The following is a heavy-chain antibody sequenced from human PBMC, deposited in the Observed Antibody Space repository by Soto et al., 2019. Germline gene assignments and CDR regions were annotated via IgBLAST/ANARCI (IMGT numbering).Heavy chain of an antibody. CDR1: GFNFSIYS. J-gene: IGHJ6*02. V-gene: IGHV3-21*06. CDR2: ISSRTGYI. Sequence: EVQLVESGGGLVKPGGSLRLSCAPSGFNFSIYSMNWVRQAPGKGLEWVASISSRTGYINYADSVKGRATISRDNAKNSLFLQLNSLRAEDTARYYCARGVVSSWVDSYYGMDVWGPGTTVTVSS. D-gene: IGHD2-15*01. CDR3: ARGVVSSWVDSYYGMDV.